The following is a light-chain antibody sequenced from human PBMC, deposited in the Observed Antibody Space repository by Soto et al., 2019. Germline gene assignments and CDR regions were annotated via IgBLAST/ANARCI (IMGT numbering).Light chain of an antibody. J-gene: IGKJ2*01. CDR2: AAS. V-gene: IGKV1-39*01. CDR3: QQSYSTPYT. CDR1: QSISSY. Sequence: DIQMTQSPSSLSASVGDRVTITCRASQSISSYLNWYQQKPGKAPTLLIYAASSLQSGVPSRFSVSGSGTDFTLTISSLQPEDFATYYCQQSYSTPYTFGQGTKLEIK.